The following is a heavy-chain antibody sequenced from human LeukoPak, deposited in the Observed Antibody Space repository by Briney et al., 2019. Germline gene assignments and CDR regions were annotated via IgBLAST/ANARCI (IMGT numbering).Heavy chain of an antibody. D-gene: IGHD3-9*01. J-gene: IGHJ6*02. Sequence: ASVKVSCKASGYTFTSNGISWVRQAPGQGLEWMGWISAYNGNTNYAQKLQGRVTMTTDTSTSTAYRELRSLRSDDTALYYCARDVDYDIFTGLSDYYYGMDVWGQGTTVTVSS. CDR3: ARDVDYDIFTGLSDYYYGMDV. V-gene: IGHV1-18*01. CDR1: GYTFTSNG. CDR2: ISAYNGNT.